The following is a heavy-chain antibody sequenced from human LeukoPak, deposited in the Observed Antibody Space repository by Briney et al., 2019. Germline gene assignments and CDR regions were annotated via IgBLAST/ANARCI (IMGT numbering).Heavy chain of an antibody. CDR3: ARDNGYCSGGRCYYYYMDV. V-gene: IGHV3-7*01. D-gene: IGHD2-15*01. CDR1: GFIYSKYW. Sequence: GGSLTLSCAVSGFIYSKYWMSWVRQAPGKGLEWVANIKQDGSEKYYVDSVKGRFTISRDNAKNSLYLQMNSLRAEDTAVYYCARDNGYCSGGRCYYYYMDVWGKGTTVTVSS. CDR2: IKQDGSEK. J-gene: IGHJ6*03.